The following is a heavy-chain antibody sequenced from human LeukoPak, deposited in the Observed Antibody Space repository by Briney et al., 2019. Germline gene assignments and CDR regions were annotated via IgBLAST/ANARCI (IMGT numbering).Heavy chain of an antibody. D-gene: IGHD5-12*01. V-gene: IGHV3-53*01. CDR1: GLTVSSNY. CDR2: IYSGGST. CDR3: AKTSRVNSGYDSPFDY. Sequence: GGSLRPSCEASGLTVSSNYMTWVRQAPGKGLEWVSTIYSGGSTYYADSVKGRFTISRDNSKNTLYLQMNSLRAEDTAIYYCAKTSRVNSGYDSPFDYWGQGTLVTVSS. J-gene: IGHJ4*02.